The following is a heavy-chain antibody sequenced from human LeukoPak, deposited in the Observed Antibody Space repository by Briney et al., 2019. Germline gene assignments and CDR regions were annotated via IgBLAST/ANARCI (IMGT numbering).Heavy chain of an antibody. CDR2: ISSSSSYI. D-gene: IGHD3-10*01. CDR3: ARGPVLYGSGSYHIDY. Sequence: GGSLRLSCAASGFTFSSYAMSWVRQAPGKGLEWVSSISSSSSYIYYADSVKGRFTISRDNAKNSLYLQMNSLRAEDTAVYYCARGPVLYGSGSYHIDYWGQGTLVTVSS. CDR1: GFTFSSYA. V-gene: IGHV3-21*01. J-gene: IGHJ4*02.